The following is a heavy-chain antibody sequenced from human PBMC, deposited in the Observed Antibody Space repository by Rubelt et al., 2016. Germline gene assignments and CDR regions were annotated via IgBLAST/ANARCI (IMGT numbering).Heavy chain of an antibody. CDR1: GFTFNSFA. J-gene: IGHJ5*02. CDR3: ARGPFTVINL. V-gene: IGHV3-48*01. CDR2: ITSSSGTI. D-gene: IGHD2-21*01. Sequence: VQLVESGGGVVQPGRSLRLSCAASGFTFNSFAMHWVRQAPGKGLAWVSYITSSSGTIFYADSVKGRFTISRDNAKNSLYLQMNSLRAEDTAGDYCARGPFTVINLWGQGTLVTVSS.